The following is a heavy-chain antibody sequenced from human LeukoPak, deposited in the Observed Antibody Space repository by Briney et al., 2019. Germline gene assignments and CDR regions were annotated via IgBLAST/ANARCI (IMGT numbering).Heavy chain of an antibody. CDR2: ISGSTSYI. V-gene: IGHV3-21*01. CDR3: AGGSDFVWGSYRPYFDY. Sequence: GGSLRLSCVASAFTFRTYSMHWVRQAPGKGLEWVSSISGSTSYIYYADSVRGRFTISRDNAKNSLYLQMNSLRAEDTAVYYCAGGSDFVWGSYRPYFDYWGQGTLVTVSS. D-gene: IGHD3-16*02. CDR1: AFTFRTYS. J-gene: IGHJ4*02.